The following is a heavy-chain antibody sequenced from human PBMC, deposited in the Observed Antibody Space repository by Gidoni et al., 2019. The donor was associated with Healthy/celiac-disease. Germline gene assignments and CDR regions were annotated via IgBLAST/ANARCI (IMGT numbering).Heavy chain of an antibody. V-gene: IGHV3-30*18. J-gene: IGHJ4*02. CDR3: AKDRTPLRFLES. D-gene: IGHD3-3*01. CDR1: GFPFSSYG. Sequence: QVQLVASGGGVVQPGRSLRLSCAASGFPFSSYGMHWVRQAPGKGLEWVAVISYDGSNKYYADSVKGRFTISRDNSKNTLYLQMNSLRAEDTAVYYCAKDRTPLRFLESWGQGTLVTVSS. CDR2: ISYDGSNK.